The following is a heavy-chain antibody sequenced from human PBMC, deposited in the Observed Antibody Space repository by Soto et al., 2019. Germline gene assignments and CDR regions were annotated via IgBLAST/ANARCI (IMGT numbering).Heavy chain of an antibody. CDR1: GGSISSYY. D-gene: IGHD3-22*01. CDR3: ARTNYYDTSGHPNWFDP. J-gene: IGHJ5*02. Sequence: PSETLSLTCTVSGGSISSYYWSWIRQPPGKGLEWIGYIYYSGSTNYNPSLKSRVTISVDKSKNQFSLKLSSVTAADTAVYYCARTNYYDTSGHPNWFDPWGQGTLVTVSS. CDR2: IYYSGST. V-gene: IGHV4-59*12.